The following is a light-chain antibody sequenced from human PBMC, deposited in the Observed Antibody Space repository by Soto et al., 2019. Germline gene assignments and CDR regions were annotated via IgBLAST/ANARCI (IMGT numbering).Light chain of an antibody. V-gene: IGKV1-5*03. CDR1: QSIKNL. Sequence: DIQMTQSPSTLSASVGDRVTITCRASQSIKNLLAWYQQKPGEAPKLLIYKASTLESGVPSRFSGSGSGTEFTLTISCLQPDDVATYYCQQYSSYSQFTFGPGTKVDIK. J-gene: IGKJ3*01. CDR3: QQYSSYSQFT. CDR2: KAS.